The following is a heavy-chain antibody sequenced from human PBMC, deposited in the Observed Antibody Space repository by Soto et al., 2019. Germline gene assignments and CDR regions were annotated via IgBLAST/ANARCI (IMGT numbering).Heavy chain of an antibody. CDR2: ISYDGSNK. CDR3: ARDPLELPPYYFDY. Sequence: QVQLVESGGGVVQPGRSLRRSCAASGFTFSSYAMHWVRQAPGKGLEWVAVISYDGSNKYYADSVKGRFTISKDNSKNTLYLQMNSLRAEDTAVYYCARDPLELPPYYFDYWGQGTLVTVSS. V-gene: IGHV3-30-3*01. CDR1: GFTFSSYA. D-gene: IGHD1-7*01. J-gene: IGHJ4*02.